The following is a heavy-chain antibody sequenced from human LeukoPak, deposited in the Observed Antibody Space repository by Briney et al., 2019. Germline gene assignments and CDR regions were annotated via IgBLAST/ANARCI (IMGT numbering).Heavy chain of an antibody. J-gene: IGHJ6*03. D-gene: IGHD6-25*01. CDR3: ARGGSANNYYMDV. V-gene: IGHV3-30*03. CDR2: ISYDGSNK. Sequence: GGSLRLPCAASGFTFSSYWMSWVRQAPGKGLEWVAVISYDGSNKYYADSVKGRFTIPRDNSKDTLYLQMNSLRAEDTAVYYCARGGSANNYYMDVWGKGTTVTVSS. CDR1: GFTFSSYW.